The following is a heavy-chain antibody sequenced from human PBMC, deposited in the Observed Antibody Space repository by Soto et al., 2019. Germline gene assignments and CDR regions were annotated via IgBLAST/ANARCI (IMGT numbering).Heavy chain of an antibody. Sequence: KVSCKASGGTFNSYTISWVRQAPGQGLEWMGGIIPIFGTANYAQRFQGRVTITADESTSTAYMELSSLRSEDTAVYYCARDGGVYDYSPFDYWGQGTLVTVSS. CDR2: IIPIFGTA. D-gene: IGHD4-4*01. CDR3: ARDGGVYDYSPFDY. CDR1: GGTFNSYT. J-gene: IGHJ4*02. V-gene: IGHV1-69*01.